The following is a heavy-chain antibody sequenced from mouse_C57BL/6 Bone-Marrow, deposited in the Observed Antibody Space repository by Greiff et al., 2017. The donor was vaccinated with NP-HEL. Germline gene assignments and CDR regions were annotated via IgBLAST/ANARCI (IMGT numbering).Heavy chain of an antibody. D-gene: IGHD1-1*01. CDR1: GFNIKDAY. Sequence: EVQRVESGAELVRPGASVKLSCTVSGFNIKDAYMPWVKQRPEQGLEWIGWLDPANGDTEYASKFQGKATITADTSSNTAYLQLSSLTSEDTAVYYCTTGGSSPYAMDYWGQGTSVTVSS. V-gene: IGHV14-4*01. CDR3: TTGGSSPYAMDY. CDR2: LDPANGDT. J-gene: IGHJ4*01.